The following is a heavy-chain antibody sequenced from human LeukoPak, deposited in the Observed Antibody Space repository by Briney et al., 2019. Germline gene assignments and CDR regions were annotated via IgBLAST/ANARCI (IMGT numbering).Heavy chain of an antibody. Sequence: PGGSLRLSCAASGFTFSNYAMNWVRQVPGRGLEWVSAISGSGGSTYYADSVKGRFTISRDNSKNTLYLQMNSLRAEDTAVYYCAKDLAGSGSYSFDYWGQGTLVTVSS. CDR3: AKDLAGSGSYSFDY. CDR2: ISGSGGST. J-gene: IGHJ4*02. V-gene: IGHV3-23*01. D-gene: IGHD1-26*01. CDR1: GFTFSNYA.